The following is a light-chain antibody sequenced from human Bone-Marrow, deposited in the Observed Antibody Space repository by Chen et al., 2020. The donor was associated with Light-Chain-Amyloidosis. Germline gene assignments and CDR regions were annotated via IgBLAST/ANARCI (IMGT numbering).Light chain of an antibody. CDR2: EVS. CDR1: SSDVGSYNL. CDR3: CSYAGSTPVV. J-gene: IGLJ2*01. Sequence: QSALTPPAPVSGSPGQSIPISCTGTSSDVGSYNLVSWYQQHPGKAPKLMIYEVSKRPSGVSNRFSGSKSDNTASLTISGLQAEDEADYYCCSYAGSTPVVFGGGTKLTVL. V-gene: IGLV2-23*02.